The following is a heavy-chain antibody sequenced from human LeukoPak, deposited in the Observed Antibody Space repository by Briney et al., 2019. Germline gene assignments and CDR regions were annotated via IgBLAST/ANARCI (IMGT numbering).Heavy chain of an antibody. D-gene: IGHD3-10*01. Sequence: PSETLSLTCTVSGGSISGSTYYWGWIRQPPGKGLGWIESIYYSGSTSYTPSLKSRVTISVDTSKNQFSLKLSSVTAADTAVYYCARQRRLLWFGESGEFDYWGQGTLVTVSS. CDR2: IYYSGST. V-gene: IGHV4-39*07. J-gene: IGHJ4*02. CDR1: GGSISGSTYY. CDR3: ARQRRLLWFGESGEFDY.